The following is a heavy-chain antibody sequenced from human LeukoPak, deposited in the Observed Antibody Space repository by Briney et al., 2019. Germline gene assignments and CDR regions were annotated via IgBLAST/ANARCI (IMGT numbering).Heavy chain of an antibody. CDR2: ISSSSSYI. V-gene: IGHV3-21*01. D-gene: IGHD3-9*01. CDR3: ARDPPYYDILTGYYSYYYMDV. CDR1: GFTFSSYS. J-gene: IGHJ6*03. Sequence: GGSLRLSCAASGFTFSSYSMNWVRQAPGKGLEWVSSISSSSSYIYYADSVKGRFTISRDNAKNSLYLQMNSLRAEDTAVYYCARDPPYYDILTGYYSYYYMDVWGKGTTVTVSS.